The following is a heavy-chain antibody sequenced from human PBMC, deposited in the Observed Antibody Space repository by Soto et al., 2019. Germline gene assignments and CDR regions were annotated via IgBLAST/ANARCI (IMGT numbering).Heavy chain of an antibody. CDR3: AREYCSGGSCSMDY. J-gene: IGHJ4*02. D-gene: IGHD2-15*01. V-gene: IGHV4-59*01. CDR1: GGSISSYY. CDR2: IYYSGST. Sequence: SETLSLTCTVSGGSISSYYWSWIRQPPGKGLEWIGYIYYSGSTNYNPSLKSRVTISVDTSKNQFSLKLSSVTAADTAVYYCAREYCSGGSCSMDYWGQGTLVTVSS.